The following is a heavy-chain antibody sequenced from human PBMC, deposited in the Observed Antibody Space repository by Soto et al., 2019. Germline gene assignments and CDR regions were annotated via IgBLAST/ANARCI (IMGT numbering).Heavy chain of an antibody. CDR2: IIPIIGII. D-gene: IGHD4-4*01. Sequence: QVQLGQSGAEVKKPGSSVKVSCKASGGTFSTYTITWVRQAPGQGLEWMGRIIPIIGIINYAQKFQGRVTITADKFTGTAYMELTGLRSDDTAVYYCAGDPDSHYNDSHASSYPWGQGTLVTVSS. CDR1: GGTFSTYT. J-gene: IGHJ5*02. CDR3: AGDPDSHYNDSHASSYP. V-gene: IGHV1-69*08.